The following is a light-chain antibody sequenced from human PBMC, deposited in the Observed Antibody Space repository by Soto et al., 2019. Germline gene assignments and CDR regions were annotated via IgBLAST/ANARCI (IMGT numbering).Light chain of an antibody. CDR3: LTWGPGIWV. J-gene: IGLJ3*02. V-gene: IGLV4-69*01. Sequence: QPVLTQSPSASASLGASVKLTCSLSSRHTNYAIAWHQVQPEKGPRYLMKINSDGRHIKGDWIPDRFSGSSSGAERYLTISSLRSEDEADYYCLTWGPGIWVFGGGTKLTVL. CDR1: SRHTNYA. CDR2: INSDGRH.